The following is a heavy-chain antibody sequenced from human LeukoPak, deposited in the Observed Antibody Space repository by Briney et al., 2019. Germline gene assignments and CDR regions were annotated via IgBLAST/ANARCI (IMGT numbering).Heavy chain of an antibody. CDR3: SAYYYDTSAAYYFDY. D-gene: IGHD3-22*01. CDR2: FYYSGST. J-gene: IGHJ4*02. Sequence: SETLSLTCTVSGGSISSSSYYWGWIRQPPGKGLEWIGSFYYSGSTYYNPSLKSRATMSVDTSKNQFSLKLSSVTAADTAVYYCSAYYYDTSAAYYFDYWGQGTLVTVSS. CDR1: GGSISSSSYY. V-gene: IGHV4-39*01.